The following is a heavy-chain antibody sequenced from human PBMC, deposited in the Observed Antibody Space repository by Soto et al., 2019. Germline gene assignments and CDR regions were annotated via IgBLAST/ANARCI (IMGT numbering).Heavy chain of an antibody. CDR3: ARDINYYDSSGPVDY. CDR1: GGTFSSYA. Sequence: SVKVSCKASGGTFSSYAISWVRQAPGQGLEWMGGIIPIFGTANYAQKFQGRVTITADESTSTAYMELRSLRSDDTAVYYCARDINYYDSSGPVDYWGQGTLVTVSS. D-gene: IGHD3-22*01. J-gene: IGHJ4*02. V-gene: IGHV1-69*13. CDR2: IIPIFGTA.